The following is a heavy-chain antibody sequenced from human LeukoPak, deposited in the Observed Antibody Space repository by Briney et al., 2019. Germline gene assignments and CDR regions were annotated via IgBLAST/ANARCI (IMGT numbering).Heavy chain of an antibody. V-gene: IGHV1-2*02. CDR1: GYTFTGYY. Sequence: ASVKVSCKASGYTFTGYYMHWVRQAPGQGLEWMRWINPNSGGTNYAQKFQGRVTMTRDTSISTAYMELSRLRSDDTAVYYCARISFELRAPSFDPWGQGALVTASS. CDR3: ARISFELRAPSFDP. J-gene: IGHJ5*02. CDR2: INPNSGGT. D-gene: IGHD1-26*01.